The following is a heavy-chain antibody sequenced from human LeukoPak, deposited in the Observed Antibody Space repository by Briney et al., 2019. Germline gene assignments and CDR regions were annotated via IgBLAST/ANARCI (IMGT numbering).Heavy chain of an antibody. CDR3: AKHLWAFNPTFDY. CDR2: ISGSGGSI. V-gene: IGHV3-23*01. Sequence: GGSLRLSCAASGFTFSSYAMSWVRQAPGTGLEWVSAISGSGGSIYYADSVKGRFTISRDNSKNTLYLQMNSLRAEDTAVYYCAKHLWAFNPTFDYWGQGTLVTVSS. J-gene: IGHJ4*02. CDR1: GFTFSSYA. D-gene: IGHD3-3*02.